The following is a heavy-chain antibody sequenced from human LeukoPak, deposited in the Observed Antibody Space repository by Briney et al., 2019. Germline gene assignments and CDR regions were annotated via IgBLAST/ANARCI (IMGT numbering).Heavy chain of an antibody. CDR3: ARLAQQLVSSSHSYYGLDY. J-gene: IGHJ4*02. D-gene: IGHD6-13*01. CDR1: AYSFTSYW. V-gene: IGHV5-51*01. CDR2: IYPGDSDT. Sequence: GESLKISCKGSAYSFTSYWIGWVRQMPGKGLEWMGIIYPGDSDTRYSPSFQGQVTISADKSISTAYLQWSSLKASDTAMYYCARLAQQLVSSSHSYYGLDYWGQGTLVTVSS.